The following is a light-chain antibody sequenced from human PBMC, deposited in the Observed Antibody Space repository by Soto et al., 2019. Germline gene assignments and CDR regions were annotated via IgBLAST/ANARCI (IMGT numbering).Light chain of an antibody. CDR3: QQHNGYAPIT. V-gene: IGKV1-13*02. Sequence: AIQLTHSPSSLSASVVDRFTITCLASQGISSALAWYQQKPGKAPKLLIYDASSFETGVPSRFSGSGSGTEFTLTISRLQSDDFATYYCQQHNGYAPITFGQGTRLEIK. CDR1: QGISSA. CDR2: DAS. J-gene: IGKJ5*01.